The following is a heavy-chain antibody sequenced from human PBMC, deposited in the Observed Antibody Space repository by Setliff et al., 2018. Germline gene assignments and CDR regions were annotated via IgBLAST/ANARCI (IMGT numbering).Heavy chain of an antibody. CDR2: IYYSGTA. V-gene: IGHV4-39*01. Sequence: SSETLSLTCTVSGGSISSSSYQWGWVRQTPGKGLEWIGSIYYSGTAYYNPSLNRRVTIAVDTSKNQFSLQVTSVTATDTAVYYCARHAFVGGYYGSVTYRHFDYWGQGILVTVSS. CDR1: GGSISSSSYQ. J-gene: IGHJ4*02. CDR3: ARHAFVGGYYGSVTYRHFDY. D-gene: IGHD3-10*01.